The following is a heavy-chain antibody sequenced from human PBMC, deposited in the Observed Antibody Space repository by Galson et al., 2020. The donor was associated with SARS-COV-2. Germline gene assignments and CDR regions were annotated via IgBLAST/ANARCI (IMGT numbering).Heavy chain of an antibody. CDR1: GFIFTDYH. CDR2: ITRDSTAI. J-gene: IGHJ4*02. CDR3: ARDPARRDGYVFDY. V-gene: IGHV3-11*01. D-gene: IGHD5-12*01. Sequence: GGSLRLSCKVSGFIFTDYHMGWFRQAPGQGLEWISYITRDSTAIFYADSVRGRFTVSRDNAQNSLWLQMENMRADDTAVYYCARDPARRDGYVFDYWGQGTQVTVSS.